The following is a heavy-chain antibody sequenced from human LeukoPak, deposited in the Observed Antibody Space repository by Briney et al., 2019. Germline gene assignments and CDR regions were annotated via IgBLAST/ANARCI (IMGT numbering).Heavy chain of an antibody. J-gene: IGHJ4*02. CDR2: IFYSGRT. CDR3: ARDILATSIAAPYY. V-gene: IGHV4-39*07. D-gene: IGHD6-13*01. CDR1: GGSISSSTYY. Sequence: PSETLSLTCTVSGGSISSSTYYWGWIRQSPGKGLEWIGSIFYSGRTYYNPSLKSRVTMSVDTSKNQLSLRLSSVNAADTAVYYCARDILATSIAAPYYWGQGTLVTVSS.